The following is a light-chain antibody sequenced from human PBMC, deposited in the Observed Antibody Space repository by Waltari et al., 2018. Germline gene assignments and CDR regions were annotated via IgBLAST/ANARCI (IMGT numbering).Light chain of an antibody. V-gene: IGKV3-20*01. Sequence: DIVLTQPPGPLLLPPGERATPPCKARQNVHSNESAWYQLKPGRAPRVHVYGASTRATGIPDRFSGGGSGTDFSLIISSLEPDDSAIYYCQQYAGSPRTFGQGTRVEIK. CDR3: QQYAGSPRT. CDR2: GAS. J-gene: IGKJ1*01. CDR1: QNVHSNE.